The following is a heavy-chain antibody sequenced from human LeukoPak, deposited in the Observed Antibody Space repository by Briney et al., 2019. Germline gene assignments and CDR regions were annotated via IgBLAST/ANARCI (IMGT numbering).Heavy chain of an antibody. CDR1: GGTFSSYA. Sequence: GASVKVSCKASGGTFSSYAISWVRQAPGQGLEWMGIINPSGGSTSYAQKFQGRVTMTRDTSTSTVYMELSSLRSEDTAVYYCARAATNDAFDIWGQGTMVTVSS. V-gene: IGHV1-46*01. D-gene: IGHD2-15*01. CDR2: INPSGGST. J-gene: IGHJ3*02. CDR3: ARAATNDAFDI.